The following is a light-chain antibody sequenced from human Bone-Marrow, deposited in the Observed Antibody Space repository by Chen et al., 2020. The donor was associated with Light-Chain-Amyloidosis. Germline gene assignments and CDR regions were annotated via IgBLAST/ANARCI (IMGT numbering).Light chain of an antibody. CDR2: RDT. CDR1: DLPTKY. J-gene: IGLJ2*01. CDR3: QSADSSGTYEVI. Sequence: SYELTQPPSVSVSRGQTARITCSGDDLPTKYAYWYQQKPGQAPVLVIHRDTERPSGISERFSGSSSGTTATLTISGVQAEDEADYHCQSADSSGTYEVIFGGGTKLPVL. V-gene: IGLV3-25*03.